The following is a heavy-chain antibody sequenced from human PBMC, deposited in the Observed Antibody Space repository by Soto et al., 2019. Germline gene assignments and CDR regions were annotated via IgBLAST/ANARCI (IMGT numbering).Heavy chain of an antibody. CDR1: GYTFTNYD. CDR2: MNPNSGNT. V-gene: IGHV1-8*01. CDR3: AKVVRVNCRSIRCRFQGNEFYYYRDV. D-gene: IGHD2-2*01. Sequence: QVQLVQSGAEVKKPGASVKVSCKASGYTFTNYDINWVRQATGQGLEWMGWMNPNSGNTGYAQQFQGRVTLTREASTSTAYMELSSLKSEDTAVYYCAKVVRVNCRSIRCRFQGNEFYYYRDVWGKRTTVTVSS. J-gene: IGHJ6*03.